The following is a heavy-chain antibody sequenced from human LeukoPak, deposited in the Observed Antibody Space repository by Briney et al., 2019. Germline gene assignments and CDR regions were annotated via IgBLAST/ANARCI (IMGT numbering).Heavy chain of an antibody. CDR1: GYTFTGYY. CDR3: ASISSSSWYSEYYYYMDV. Sequence: ASVKVSCKASGYTFTGYYMHWVRQAPGQGLEWMGWINPTSGGTNYAQKFQGRVTMTRDTSISTAYMELSRLRSDDTAVYYCASISSSSWYSEYYYYMDVWGKGTTVTVSS. D-gene: IGHD6-13*01. J-gene: IGHJ6*03. V-gene: IGHV1-2*02. CDR2: INPTSGGT.